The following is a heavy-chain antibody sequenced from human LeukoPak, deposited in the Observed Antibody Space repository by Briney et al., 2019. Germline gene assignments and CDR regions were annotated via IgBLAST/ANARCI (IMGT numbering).Heavy chain of an antibody. Sequence: GSLRLSCAASGFTFSSYSMNWVRQAPGKGLEWVSGISGNGGGTYYADSVKGRFTISRDNSKNTLYLQMNSLRAEDTAVYYCAKSFGYSRSWFDYWGQGTLVTVSS. D-gene: IGHD6-13*01. J-gene: IGHJ4*02. CDR3: AKSFGYSRSWFDY. V-gene: IGHV3-23*01. CDR1: GFTFSSYS. CDR2: ISGNGGGT.